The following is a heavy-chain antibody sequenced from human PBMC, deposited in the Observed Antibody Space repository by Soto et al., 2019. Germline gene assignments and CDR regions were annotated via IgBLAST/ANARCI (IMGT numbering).Heavy chain of an antibody. J-gene: IGHJ4*02. Sequence: EVQLLESGGGLVQPGGSLRLSCAASGFTFNNYAMSWVRQAPGRGLEWVSAISRSGDITYYEDSVRGRCTISRDNSKNTLYLQMNSLRVEDRAVYYCVKGGHLTNTVTTPFDYWGQGALVTVSS. D-gene: IGHD4-17*01. V-gene: IGHV3-23*01. CDR3: VKGGHLTNTVTTPFDY. CDR1: GFTFNNYA. CDR2: ISRSGDIT.